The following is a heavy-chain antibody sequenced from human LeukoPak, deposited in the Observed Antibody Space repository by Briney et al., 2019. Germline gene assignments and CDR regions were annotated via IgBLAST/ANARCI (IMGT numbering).Heavy chain of an antibody. V-gene: IGHV1-2*02. Sequence: ASVKVSCKASGYTFTGYYMHWVRQAPGQGLEWMGWINPNSGGTNYAQKFQGRVTMTRDTSISTAYMELSRLRSDDTAVYYCAREPPIVVVPAAPFDYWGQGTLVTVSS. CDR2: INPNSGGT. CDR3: AREPPIVVVPAAPFDY. J-gene: IGHJ4*02. CDR1: GYTFTGYY. D-gene: IGHD2-2*01.